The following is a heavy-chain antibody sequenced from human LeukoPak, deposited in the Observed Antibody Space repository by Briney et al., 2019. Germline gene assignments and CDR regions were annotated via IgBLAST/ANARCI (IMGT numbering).Heavy chain of an antibody. V-gene: IGHV4-59*01. D-gene: IGHD2-21*01. J-gene: IGHJ3*02. CDR2: IYYSGST. Sequence: SETLSLTCTVSGGSISSYYWSWIRQPPGKGLEWIGYIYYSGSTNYNPSLKSRVTISVDTSKNQFSLKLSSATAADTAVYYCARDMNSFYAFDIWGQGTMVTVSS. CDR1: GGSISSYY. CDR3: ARDMNSFYAFDI.